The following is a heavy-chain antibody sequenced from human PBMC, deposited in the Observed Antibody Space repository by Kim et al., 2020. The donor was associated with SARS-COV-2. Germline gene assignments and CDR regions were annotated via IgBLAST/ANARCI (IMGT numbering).Heavy chain of an antibody. CDR3: AKGDRGNEYFQH. CDR2: ISYDGSNK. J-gene: IGHJ1*01. V-gene: IGHV3-30*18. Sequence: GGSLRLSCAASGFTFSSYGMHWVRQAPGKGLEWVAVISYDGSNKYYADSVKGRFTISRDNSKNTLYLQMNSLRAEDTAVYYCAKGDRGNEYFQHWGQGTLVTVSS. CDR1: GFTFSSYG.